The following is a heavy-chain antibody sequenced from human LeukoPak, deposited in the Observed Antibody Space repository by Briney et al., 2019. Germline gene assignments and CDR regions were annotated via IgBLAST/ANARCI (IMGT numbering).Heavy chain of an antibody. CDR2: IIPILGIA. Sequence: ASVKVSCKASGGTFSSYAISWVRQAPGRGLEWMGRIIPILGIANYAQKFQGRVAITADKSTSTAYMELSSLRSEDTAVYYCARGPPYYGSGLNWFDPWGQGTLVTVSS. J-gene: IGHJ5*02. D-gene: IGHD3-10*01. CDR1: GGTFSSYA. CDR3: ARGPPYYGSGLNWFDP. V-gene: IGHV1-69*10.